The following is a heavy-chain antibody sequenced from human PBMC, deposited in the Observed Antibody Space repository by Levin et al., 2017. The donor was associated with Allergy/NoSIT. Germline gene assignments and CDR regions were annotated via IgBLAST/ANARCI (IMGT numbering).Heavy chain of an antibody. Sequence: PSETLSLTCTVSGDPIGTGDYYWSWIRQAPGKGLEWMGYVYYNGGAYSNPSLKSRVSKSIDLSKNEFYLKLTSLTAADTAVYYCAREGYGSYFDSWGPGLRVTVSS. CDR3: AREGYGSYFDS. CDR2: VYYNGGA. J-gene: IGHJ4*03. CDR1: GDPIGTGDYY. D-gene: IGHD6-13*01. V-gene: IGHV4-30-4*01.